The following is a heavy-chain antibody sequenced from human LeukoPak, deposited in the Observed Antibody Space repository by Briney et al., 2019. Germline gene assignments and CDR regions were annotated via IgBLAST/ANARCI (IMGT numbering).Heavy chain of an antibody. D-gene: IGHD3-9*01. CDR3: ARAAKDFDWLGDY. V-gene: IGHV1-69*13. CDR2: IIPIFGTA. J-gene: IGHJ4*02. Sequence: SVKVSCKASGYTFTSYGISWVRQAPGQGLEWMGGIIPIFGTANYAQKFQGRVTITADESTSTAYMELSSLRSEDTAVYYCARAAKDFDWLGDYWGQGTLVTVSS. CDR1: GYTFTSYG.